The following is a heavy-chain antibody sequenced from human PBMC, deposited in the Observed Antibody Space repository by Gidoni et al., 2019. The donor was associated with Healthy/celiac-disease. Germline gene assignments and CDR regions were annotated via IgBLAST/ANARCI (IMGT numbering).Heavy chain of an antibody. D-gene: IGHD1-26*01. Sequence: EVQLVESGGGLVKPGGSLRLSCAASGFTFSNAVMSWVRQAPGKGLGCVGRIKIKTDGGTTDYAAPVKGRFTISRDDSKNTLYLQMNSLKTDDTAVYYCTTEFSGSPPYYYYYMDVWGKGTTVTVSS. CDR1: GFTFSNAV. V-gene: IGHV3-15*01. CDR2: IKIKTDGGTT. J-gene: IGHJ6*03. CDR3: TTEFSGSPPYYYYYMDV.